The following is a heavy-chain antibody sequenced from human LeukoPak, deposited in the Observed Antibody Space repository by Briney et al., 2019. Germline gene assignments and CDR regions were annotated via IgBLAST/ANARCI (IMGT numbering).Heavy chain of an antibody. CDR2: ISSSSSTI. J-gene: IGHJ6*03. CDR3: AREKVDIVVVPAAIPGLNYYYYYMDV. Sequence: GGSLRLSCAASGFTFSNAWMSWVRQAPGKGLEWVSYISSSSSTIYYADSVKGRFTISRDNAKNSLYLQMNSLRAEDTAVYYCAREKVDIVVVPAAIPGLNYYYYYMDVWGKGTTVTVSS. D-gene: IGHD2-2*01. CDR1: GFTFSNAW. V-gene: IGHV3-48*01.